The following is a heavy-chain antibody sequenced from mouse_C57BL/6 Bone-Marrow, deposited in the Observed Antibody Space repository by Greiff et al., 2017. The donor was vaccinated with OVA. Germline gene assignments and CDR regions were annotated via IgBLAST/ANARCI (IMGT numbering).Heavy chain of an antibody. V-gene: IGHV1-55*01. CDR3: ARSYYYGSSPFYFDY. CDR1: GYTFTSYW. CDR2: IYPGSGST. J-gene: IGHJ2*01. D-gene: IGHD1-1*01. Sequence: QVQLQQPGAELVKPGASVKMSCKASGYTFTSYWITWVKQRPGQGLGWIGDIYPGSGSTNYNEKFKSKATLTVDTSSSTAYMQLSSLTSEDSAVYYCARSYYYGSSPFYFDYWGQGTTLTVSS.